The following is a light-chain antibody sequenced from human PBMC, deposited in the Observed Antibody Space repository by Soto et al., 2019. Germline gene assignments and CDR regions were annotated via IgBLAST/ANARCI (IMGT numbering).Light chain of an antibody. CDR3: QQYNNWRWT. CDR2: GAS. CDR1: QSVSSN. J-gene: IGKJ1*01. Sequence: EIVMTQSPATLSVSPGERATLSCRASQSVSSNLAWYQQKPGQAPRLLIYGASTRATGIPARFSGSGSGTEFTLTICSLQSENFAFYYCQQYNNWRWTFGQGTK. V-gene: IGKV3-15*01.